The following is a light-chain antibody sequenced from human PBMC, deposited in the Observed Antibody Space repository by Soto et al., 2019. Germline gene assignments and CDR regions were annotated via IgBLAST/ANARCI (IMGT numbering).Light chain of an antibody. CDR1: QSISSY. V-gene: IGKV1-39*01. Sequence: DIQMTQSPSSLSASVGARVPITCRASQSISSYLNWYQQKPGKAPKLLIYAASSLQSGVPSRFSGSGSGTDFTLTISSLQPEDFATYYCQQSYSTLFTFGGGTKVDIK. CDR2: AAS. CDR3: QQSYSTLFT. J-gene: IGKJ4*01.